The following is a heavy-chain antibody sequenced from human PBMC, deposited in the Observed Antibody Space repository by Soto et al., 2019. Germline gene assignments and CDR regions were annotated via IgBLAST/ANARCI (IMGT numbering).Heavy chain of an antibody. CDR1: GYTFTSYD. V-gene: IGHV1-8*01. J-gene: IGHJ6*02. CDR2: MNPNSGNT. D-gene: IGHD3-3*01. CDR3: ARAHVTIFGVVIMPHYYYSYGMDV. Sequence: GASVKVSCKASGYTFTSYDINWVRQATGQGLEWMGWMNPNSGNTGYAQKFQGRVTMTRNTSISTAYMELSSLRSEDTAVYYCARAHVTIFGVVIMPHYYYSYGMDVWGQGTTVTVSS.